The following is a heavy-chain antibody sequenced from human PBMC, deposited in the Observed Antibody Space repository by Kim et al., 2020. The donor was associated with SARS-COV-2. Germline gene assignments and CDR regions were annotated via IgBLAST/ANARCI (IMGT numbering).Heavy chain of an antibody. D-gene: IGHD1-26*01. J-gene: IGHJ5*02. Sequence: ASVKVSCKASGYTFTSYDINWVRQATGQGLEWMGWMNPNSGNTGYAQKFQGRVTMTRNTSISTAYMELSSLRSEDTAVYYCARALLDSGSYTIGRGVVGVDPWGQGTLVTVSS. CDR1: GYTFTSYD. CDR3: ARALLDSGSYTIGRGVVGVDP. CDR2: MNPNSGNT. V-gene: IGHV1-8*01.